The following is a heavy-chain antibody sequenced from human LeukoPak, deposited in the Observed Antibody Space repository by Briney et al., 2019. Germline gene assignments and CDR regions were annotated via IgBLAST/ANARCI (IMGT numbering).Heavy chain of an antibody. D-gene: IGHD2-2*01. Sequence: SVKVSCKASGGTFSSYAISWVRQAPGQGLEWMGGIIPIFGTANYAQKFQGRVTITADESTSTAYMELSSLRSEDTAVYYCARERVVPAATSSAFDIWGQGTMVTVSS. J-gene: IGHJ3*02. V-gene: IGHV1-69*13. CDR1: GGTFSSYA. CDR2: IIPIFGTA. CDR3: ARERVVPAATSSAFDI.